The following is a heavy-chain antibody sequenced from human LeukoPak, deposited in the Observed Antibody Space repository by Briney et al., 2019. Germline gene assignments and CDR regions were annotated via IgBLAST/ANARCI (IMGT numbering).Heavy chain of an antibody. V-gene: IGHV3-11*01. CDR2: ISSSGSTI. J-gene: IGHJ4*02. D-gene: IGHD5-18*01. CDR3: ARRGNSYGFDF. Sequence: GGSLRLSCVASGFTFSDYYMTWIRQAPGKGLEWVSYISSSGSTIYYADSVKGRFTISRDNARNSLYLQMNSLRAEDTAVYYCARRGNSYGFDFWGQGTLVTVSS. CDR1: GFTFSDYY.